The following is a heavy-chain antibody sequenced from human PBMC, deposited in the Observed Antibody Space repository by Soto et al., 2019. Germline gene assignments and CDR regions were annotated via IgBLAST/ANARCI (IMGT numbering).Heavy chain of an antibody. CDR1: GGSFNNYA. D-gene: IGHD3-10*01. V-gene: IGHV1-69*01. CDR3: AVAMVRESLLFESSGMHV. J-gene: IGHJ6*02. Sequence: QVHLVQSGAEVKKPGSSVKVSCKTSGGSFNNYAVSWVRQAPGQGLEWMGGIIPNFDTPNYAQKFQDRVTMIADESTSTVYMELRSLRSNDTAVYYCAVAMVRESLLFESSGMHVWGQGTTVIVSS. CDR2: IIPNFDTP.